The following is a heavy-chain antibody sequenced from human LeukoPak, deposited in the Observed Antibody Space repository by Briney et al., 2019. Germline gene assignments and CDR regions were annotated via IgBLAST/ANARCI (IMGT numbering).Heavy chain of an antibody. CDR3: ARDLGWSSSH. D-gene: IGHD6-6*01. CDR2: INPTGGT. V-gene: IGHV1-2*02. J-gene: IGHJ4*02. Sequence: ASVKVSCKASGYTFTGHYMNWVRLAPGQGLEWMGWINPTGGTTYAQKFQDRVTMTRDTSINTAYMELSGLRSDDTAVYYCARDLGWSSSHWGQGTLVTVSS. CDR1: GYTFTGHY.